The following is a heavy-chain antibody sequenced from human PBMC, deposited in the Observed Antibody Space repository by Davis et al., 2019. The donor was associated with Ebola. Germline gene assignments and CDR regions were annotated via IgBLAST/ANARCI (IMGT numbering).Heavy chain of an antibody. D-gene: IGHD4-23*01. V-gene: IGHV3-23*01. CDR3: ANYGGSFDY. CDR1: GFTFSSYG. CDR2: ISGSGGST. J-gene: IGHJ4*02. Sequence: GGSLRLSCAASGFTFSSYGMHWVRQAPGKGLEWVSAISGSGGSTYYADSVKGRFTISRDNSKNTLYLQMNSLRAEDTAVYYCANYGGSFDYWGQGTLVTVSS.